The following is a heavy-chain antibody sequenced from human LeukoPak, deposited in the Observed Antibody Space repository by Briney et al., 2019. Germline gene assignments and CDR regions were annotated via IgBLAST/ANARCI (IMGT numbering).Heavy chain of an antibody. CDR1: GGSISSDDYC. CDR3: AKSREEIRGLDAFDI. J-gene: IGHJ3*02. CDR2: IYYSGST. V-gene: IGHV4-31*03. D-gene: IGHD5-24*01. Sequence: PSETLSLTCSVSGGSISSDDYCWNWIRQHPGKGLEWIGYIYYSGSTYYNPSLKSRVALSVDTSKNQFSLKLSSLTATDTAVYYCAKSREEIRGLDAFDIWGQGTMVTVSS.